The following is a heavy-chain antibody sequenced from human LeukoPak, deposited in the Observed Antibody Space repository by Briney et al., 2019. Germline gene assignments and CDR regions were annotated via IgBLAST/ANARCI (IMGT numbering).Heavy chain of an antibody. Sequence: SETLSLTCTVSGGSISSSSYYWGWIRQPPGKGLEWIGSIYYSGSTYYNPSLKSRVTISVYTSKNQFSLKLSSVTAADTAVYYCARLLDGYNYGDYWGQGTLVTVSS. CDR3: ARLLDGYNYGDY. CDR2: IYYSGST. J-gene: IGHJ4*02. D-gene: IGHD5-24*01. CDR1: GGSISSSSYY. V-gene: IGHV4-39*01.